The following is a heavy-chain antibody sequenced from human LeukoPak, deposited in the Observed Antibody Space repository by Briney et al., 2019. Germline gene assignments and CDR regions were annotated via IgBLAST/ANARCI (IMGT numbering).Heavy chain of an antibody. CDR2: IYPGESDT. J-gene: IGHJ1*01. Sequence: GESLKISCKGSEHSFTTYWIGWVRQMPGKGLERMGIIYPGESDTRYSPSFQGQVTISADKSISTAYLQWSSLKASDTAMYYCMRQWELSTMSGAYWGQGTLDTLSS. V-gene: IGHV5-51*01. D-gene: IGHD1-26*01. CDR3: MRQWELSTMSGAY. CDR1: EHSFTTYW.